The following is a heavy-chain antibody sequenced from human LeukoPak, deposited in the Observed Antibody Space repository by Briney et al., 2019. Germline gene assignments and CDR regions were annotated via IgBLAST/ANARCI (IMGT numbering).Heavy chain of an antibody. V-gene: IGHV3-21*01. J-gene: IGHJ6*03. CDR1: GFTFSSYS. Sequence: PGGSLRLSCAASGFTFSSYSMNWVRQAPGKGLEWVSSISSSSSYIYYADSVKGRFTISRDNAKNSLYPQMNSLRAEDTAVYYCARDYGVPSAPSYYYYMDVWGKGTTVTVSS. D-gene: IGHD2-2*01. CDR3: ARDYGVPSAPSYYYYMDV. CDR2: ISSSSSYI.